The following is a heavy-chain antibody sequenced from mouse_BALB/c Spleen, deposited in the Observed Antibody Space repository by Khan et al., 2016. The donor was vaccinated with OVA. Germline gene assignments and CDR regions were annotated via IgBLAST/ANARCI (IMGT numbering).Heavy chain of an antibody. J-gene: IGHJ2*01. D-gene: IGHD2-14*01. Sequence: VQLKQSGPDLVKPGASVRMSCKASGYTFTSYVMHWLRQKPGQGLEWIGYIYPFNDDTKYNEKFKGKATLTSDQSSSTAYMELSSLTSEDSAVYYCAKNYRYDVYFDYWGQGTTLTVSS. CDR2: IYPFNDDT. V-gene: IGHV1S136*01. CDR3: AKNYRYDVYFDY. CDR1: GYTFTSYV.